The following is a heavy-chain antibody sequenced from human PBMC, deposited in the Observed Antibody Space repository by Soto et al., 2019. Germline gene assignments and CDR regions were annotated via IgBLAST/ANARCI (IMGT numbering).Heavy chain of an antibody. D-gene: IGHD2-2*01. CDR2: MNPNSGNT. J-gene: IGHJ6*02. CDR1: GYTFTSYD. V-gene: IGHV1-8*01. CDR3: ARGLYCSSTSCYGQYYYYGMDV. Sequence: QVQLVQSGAEVKKPGASVKVSCKASGYTFTSYDINWVRQATGQGLEWMGWMNPNSGNTGYAQKFQGRVTMTRNTSISTAYMELSRLRSEDTAVYYCARGLYCSSTSCYGQYYYYGMDVWGQGTTVTVS.